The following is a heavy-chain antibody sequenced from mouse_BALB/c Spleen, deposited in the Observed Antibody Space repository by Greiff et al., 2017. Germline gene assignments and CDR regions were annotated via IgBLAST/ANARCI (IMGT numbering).Heavy chain of an antibody. J-gene: IGHJ3*01. CDR2: IYPGDGDT. CDR1: GYAFSSSW. CDR3: AREGAFAY. Sequence: QVQLKESGPELVKPGASVKISCKASGYAFSSSWMNWVKQRPGQGLEWIGRIYPGDGDTNYNGKFKGKATLTADKSSSTAYMQLSSLTSVDSAVYYCAREGAFAYWGQGTLVTVSA. V-gene: IGHV1-82*01.